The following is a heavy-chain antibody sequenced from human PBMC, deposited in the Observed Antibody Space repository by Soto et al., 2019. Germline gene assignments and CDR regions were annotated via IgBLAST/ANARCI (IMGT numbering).Heavy chain of an antibody. Sequence: PSETLSLTCTVSGGSISSGDYYWSWIRQPPGKGLEWIGYIYYSGSTYYNPSLKSRFTISRDNAKNSLYLQMNSLRAEDTAVYYCARDRYSTAWIDGYWGQGTLVTVSS. J-gene: IGHJ4*02. CDR2: IYYSGST. D-gene: IGHD6-19*01. CDR1: GGSISSGDYY. CDR3: ARDRYSTAWIDGY. V-gene: IGHV4-30-4*01.